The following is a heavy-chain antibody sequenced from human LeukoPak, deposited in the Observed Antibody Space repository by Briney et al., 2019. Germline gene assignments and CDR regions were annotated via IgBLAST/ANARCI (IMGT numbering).Heavy chain of an antibody. J-gene: IGHJ6*03. CDR2: IDTSGST. V-gene: IGHV4-38-2*01. CDR1: GYSISSGYY. CDR3: ARGQWELLRYNYIDV. D-gene: IGHD1-26*01. Sequence: SETLSLTCAVSGYSISSGYYWGWIRQPAGKGLGWIGRIDTSGSTNYNPSPKSRVTMSVDTSKNQFSLRLSSVTAADTAVYYCARGQWELLRYNYIDVWGKGTTVTVSS.